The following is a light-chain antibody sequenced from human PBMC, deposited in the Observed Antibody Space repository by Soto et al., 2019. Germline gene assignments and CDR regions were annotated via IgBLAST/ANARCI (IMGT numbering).Light chain of an antibody. Sequence: EIVLTQSPATLSLSPGERATLSCRASQSVSSYLAWYQQKPGQAPRLLIYDASNRATGIPARFSGSGSGTHFTLTISSLEPEDFPVYYCHQRSNWPPFTFGPGTKVDIK. V-gene: IGKV3-11*01. CDR3: HQRSNWPPFT. CDR1: QSVSSY. CDR2: DAS. J-gene: IGKJ3*01.